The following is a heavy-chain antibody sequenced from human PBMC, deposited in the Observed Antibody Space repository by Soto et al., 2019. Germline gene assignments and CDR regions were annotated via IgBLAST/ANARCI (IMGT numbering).Heavy chain of an antibody. J-gene: IGHJ5*02. CDR2: ISSSSTYT. Sequence: QVQLVESGGGLVKPGGSLRLSCAASGLTISDYYMSWIRQAPGKGLEWISYISSSSTYTHYADSVKGRFTISRDNAQNSVYLQMNSLRAEDTAVYFCAREWAQYDILTGKVDLWGQGILVTVSS. CDR1: GLTISDYY. CDR3: AREWAQYDILTGKVDL. V-gene: IGHV3-11*06. D-gene: IGHD3-9*01.